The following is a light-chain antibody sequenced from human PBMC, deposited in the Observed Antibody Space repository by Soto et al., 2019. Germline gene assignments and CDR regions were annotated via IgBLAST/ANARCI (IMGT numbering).Light chain of an antibody. CDR1: QSFRGL. J-gene: IGKJ5*01. V-gene: IGKV3-11*01. CDR2: DAY. CDR3: QHRSEWPVS. Sequence: EVVFTQSPVTLSLAPCERATVSCRASQSFRGLLAWYQQKPGQAPRLLIYDAYNRATGIPPRFSGSGSGTDFTLTISSLEPEDFAVYYCQHRSEWPVSFGQGTRLEIK.